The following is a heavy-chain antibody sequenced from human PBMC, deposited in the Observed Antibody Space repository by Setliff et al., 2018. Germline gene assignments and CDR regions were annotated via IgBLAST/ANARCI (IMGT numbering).Heavy chain of an antibody. V-gene: IGHV4-61*09. J-gene: IGHJ4*02. CDR3: ARGYYDGRGYYYRPCSFDS. CDR2: IHGTEAT. Sequence: SETLPFTCTVIDGSPYSGNYYWTWIRQPAGKALEWNGHIHGTEATHYSPSLESRVTITRDKSPDQFSSVLRSVTAADTALYYCARGYYDGRGYYYRPCSFDSWGRGIVVTVSS. D-gene: IGHD3-22*01. CDR1: DGSPYSGNYY.